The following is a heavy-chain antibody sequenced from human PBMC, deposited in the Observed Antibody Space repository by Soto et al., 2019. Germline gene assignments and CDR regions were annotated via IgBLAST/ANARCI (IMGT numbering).Heavy chain of an antibody. D-gene: IGHD1-26*01. Sequence: QVQLVQSGAEVKKPGSSVKVSCTASGGTFSSYAISWVRQAPGQGLEWMGGIIPIFGTANYAQKFQGRVTITADESTSTAYMELSSLRSEDTAVYYCARDRVGATRDYYGMDVWGQGTTVTVSS. J-gene: IGHJ6*02. CDR3: ARDRVGATRDYYGMDV. CDR2: IIPIFGTA. V-gene: IGHV1-69*01. CDR1: GGTFSSYA.